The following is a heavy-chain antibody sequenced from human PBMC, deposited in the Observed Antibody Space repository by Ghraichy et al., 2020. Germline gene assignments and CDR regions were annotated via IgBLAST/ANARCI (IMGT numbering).Heavy chain of an antibody. J-gene: IGHJ6*03. V-gene: IGHV4-59*01. CDR1: GGSISSYY. Sequence: SETLSLTCTVSGGSISSYYWSWIRQPPGKGLEWIGYIYYSGSTSYNPSLKSRVTISVDTSKNQFSLKLSSVTAADPAVYYCARGRQGSYYDILTSATNYYYYMDVWGKGTTVTVSS. CDR2: IYYSGST. CDR3: ARGRQGSYYDILTSATNYYYYMDV. D-gene: IGHD3-9*01.